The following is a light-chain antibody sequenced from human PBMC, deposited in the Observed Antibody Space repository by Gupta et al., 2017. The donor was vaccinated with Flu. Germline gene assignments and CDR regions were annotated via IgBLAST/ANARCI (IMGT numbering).Light chain of an antibody. Sequence: DIEVAQSPSSLSASVGDRVSITCRASQSISSYLNWYQQKPGKAPNLLIYSASTLMSGVPSRFSGSGSGTDFTLTISGLQAEDFASYYCQQSYSTPLTFGGGTKVEI. V-gene: IGKV1-39*01. CDR2: SAS. CDR1: QSISSY. J-gene: IGKJ4*01. CDR3: QQSYSTPLT.